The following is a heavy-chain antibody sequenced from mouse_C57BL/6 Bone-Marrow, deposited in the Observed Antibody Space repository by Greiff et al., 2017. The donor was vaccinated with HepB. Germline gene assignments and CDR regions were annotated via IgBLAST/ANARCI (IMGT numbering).Heavy chain of an antibody. V-gene: IGHV3-6*01. D-gene: IGHD2-4*01. Sequence: VQLKESGPGLVKPSQSLSLTCSVTGYSITSGYYWNWIRQFPGNKLEWMGYISYDGSNNYNPSLKNRISITRDTSKNQFFLKLNSVTTEDTATYYCARAYDYPSYAMDYWGQGTSVTVSS. CDR3: ARAYDYPSYAMDY. CDR2: ISYDGSN. J-gene: IGHJ4*01. CDR1: GYSITSGYY.